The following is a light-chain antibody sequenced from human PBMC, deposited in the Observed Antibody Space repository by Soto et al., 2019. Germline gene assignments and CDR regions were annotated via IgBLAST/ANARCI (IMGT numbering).Light chain of an antibody. CDR2: DVT. CDR1: SSDVGGYNY. J-gene: IGLJ2*01. CDR3: SSYTSSNTVI. V-gene: IGLV2-14*03. Sequence: QSVLTQPASVSGSPGQSITISCTGNSSDVGGYNYVSWYQQHPGKAPKLMIYDVTNRPSGVSNRFSGSKSGNTASLTISGLQAEDEADYYCSSYTSSNTVIFGGGTQLTVL.